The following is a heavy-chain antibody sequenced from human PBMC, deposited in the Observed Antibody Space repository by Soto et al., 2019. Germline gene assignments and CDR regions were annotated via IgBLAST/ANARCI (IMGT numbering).Heavy chain of an antibody. CDR1: GGTFSSYA. V-gene: IGHV1-69*13. D-gene: IGHD3-10*01. Sequence: AASVKVSCKASGGTFSSYAISWVRQAPGQGLEWMGGIIPIFGTANYAEKFQGRVTITADESTSTAYMELSSLRSEDTAVYYCASGGIGTARGSEIYYYYGMDVWGQGTTVTVSS. CDR3: ASGGIGTARGSEIYYYYGMDV. CDR2: IIPIFGTA. J-gene: IGHJ6*02.